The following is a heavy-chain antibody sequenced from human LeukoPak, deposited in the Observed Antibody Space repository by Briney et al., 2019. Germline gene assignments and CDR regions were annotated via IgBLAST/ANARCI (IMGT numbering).Heavy chain of an antibody. V-gene: IGHV4-59*01. J-gene: IGHJ5*02. CDR1: GGSINDYY. D-gene: IGHD4-17*01. CDR2: ISNSGTT. CDR3: ARVVRGAVTSNGFGP. Sequence: PSESLSLTCTVSGGSINDYYWTWIRQAPGKGLEWLGYISNSGTTDYNPSLKSRVTMSVDTSKSEFSLKVTSVTAADTAMYYCARVVRGAVTSNGFGPWGQGTLVTVSS.